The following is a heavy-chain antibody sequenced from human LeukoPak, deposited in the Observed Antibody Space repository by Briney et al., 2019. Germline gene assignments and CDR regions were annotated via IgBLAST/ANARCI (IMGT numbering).Heavy chain of an antibody. CDR1: GGSFSGYY. D-gene: IGHD3-16*01. J-gene: IGHJ4*02. CDR2: VNHSGSA. CDR3: ARGGGSTGYYFDF. V-gene: IGHV4-34*01. Sequence: SGTLSLTCAVYGGSFSGYYWTWIRQPPGKALEWIGEVNHSGSANYNPSLKSRVTISVDTSKNQFSLNVSPVTAADTAVYYCARGGGSTGYYFDFWGQGNLVAVSS.